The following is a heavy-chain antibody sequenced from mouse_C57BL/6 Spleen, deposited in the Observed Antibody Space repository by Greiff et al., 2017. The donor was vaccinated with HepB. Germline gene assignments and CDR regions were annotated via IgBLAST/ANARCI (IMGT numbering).Heavy chain of an antibody. CDR2: IYPGDGDT. J-gene: IGHJ4*01. CDR3: ARWGITTVVAPYYAMDY. CDR1: GYAFSSYW. V-gene: IGHV1-80*01. D-gene: IGHD1-1*01. Sequence: VQLQQSGAELVKPGASVKISCKASGYAFSSYWMNWVKQRPGKGLEWIGQIYPGDGDTNYNGKFKGKATLTADKSSSTAYMQLSSLTSEDSAVYFCARWGITTVVAPYYAMDYWGQGTSVTVSS.